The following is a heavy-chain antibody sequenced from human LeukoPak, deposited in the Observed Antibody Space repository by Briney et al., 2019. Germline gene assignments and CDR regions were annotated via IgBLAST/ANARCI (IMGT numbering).Heavy chain of an antibody. CDR3: ARTSYDSSGYYHVGYFQH. J-gene: IGHJ1*01. V-gene: IGHV3-30-3*01. CDR1: GFTFSSYW. CDR2: ISYDGSNK. Sequence: PGGSLRLSCAASGFTFSSYWMSWVRQAPGKGLEWVAVISYDGSNKYYADSVKGRFTISRDNPKNTLYLQMNSLRAEDTAVYYCARTSYDSSGYYHVGYFQHWGQGTLVTVSS. D-gene: IGHD3-22*01.